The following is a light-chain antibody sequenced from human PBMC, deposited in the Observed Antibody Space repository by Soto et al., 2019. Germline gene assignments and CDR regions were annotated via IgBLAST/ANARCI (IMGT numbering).Light chain of an antibody. CDR1: QVIKDD. CDR2: RSS. CDR3: LQDYNSPYT. V-gene: IGKV1-6*01. J-gene: IGKJ2*01. Sequence: AIQMTQSPSSLSASVGDRVNITCRASQVIKDDLVWYQQRPGKAPKLLIYRSSSLQTGVPSRFSGSGSGTDFTLTISSLQPEDFATYYSLQDYNSPYTLGQGTQLEIK.